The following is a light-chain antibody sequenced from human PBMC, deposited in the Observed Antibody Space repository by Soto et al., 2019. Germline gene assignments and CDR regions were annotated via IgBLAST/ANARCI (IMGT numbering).Light chain of an antibody. Sequence: EILMTQSPVTLSVSPGERATLSCRASQSVSSNLAWYQQKPGQAPSLLIYGAFTRATGIPARFSSTGSGTEFTLTISSLQSEDFALYYCQQYNDWPLTFGQGTKVDIK. CDR1: QSVSSN. V-gene: IGKV3-15*01. CDR2: GAF. CDR3: QQYNDWPLT. J-gene: IGKJ1*01.